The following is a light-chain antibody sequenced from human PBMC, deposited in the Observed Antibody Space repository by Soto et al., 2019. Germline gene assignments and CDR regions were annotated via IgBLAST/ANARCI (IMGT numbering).Light chain of an antibody. J-gene: IGKJ4*01. V-gene: IGKV1D-12*01. CDR3: QQADSVPLT. CDR1: QDISNW. Sequence: DIQMTQSPASVSASVGDRVTLTCRASQDISNWLAWYQQKPGKAPKLLIYAASSLQTGVPSRFSGSGSGTDFTLTISSLQAEDFATYYCQQADSVPLTFGGGTKVEIK. CDR2: AAS.